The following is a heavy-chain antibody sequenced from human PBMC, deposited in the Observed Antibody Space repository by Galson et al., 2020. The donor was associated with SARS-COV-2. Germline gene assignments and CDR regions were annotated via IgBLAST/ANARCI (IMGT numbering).Heavy chain of an antibody. Sequence: SQTLSLTYAIPRDTVSSNSAAWNRIRQTPSRGLEWLGRTNYRSQWSTDYAVSVNSRITLNPDTAKNQFCLQLNSVTPEDTAIYYCAGRVEGAGSLDVWGQGTMVIVSS. D-gene: IGHD6-13*01. CDR3: AGRVEGAGSLDV. CDR1: RDTVSSNSAA. V-gene: IGHV6-1*01. CDR2: TNYRSQWST. J-gene: IGHJ3*01.